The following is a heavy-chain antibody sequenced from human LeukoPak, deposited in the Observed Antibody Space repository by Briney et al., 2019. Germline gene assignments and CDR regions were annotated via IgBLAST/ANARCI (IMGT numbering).Heavy chain of an antibody. CDR1: GFIFSSFG. Sequence: PGGSLRLSCAASGFIFSSFGMQWVRQAPGKGLEWVTVISYDGSYKFYADTVKGRFTISRDNSKNTLYLEMNSLRAEDTAVYYCAHHYGDYRFPGYWGQGTLVTVSS. J-gene: IGHJ4*02. CDR3: AHHYGDYRFPGY. D-gene: IGHD4-17*01. CDR2: ISYDGSYK. V-gene: IGHV3-30*03.